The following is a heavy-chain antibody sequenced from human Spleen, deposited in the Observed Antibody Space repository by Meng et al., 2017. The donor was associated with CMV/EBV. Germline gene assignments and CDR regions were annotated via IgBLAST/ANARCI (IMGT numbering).Heavy chain of an antibody. CDR3: ARDHGVGALPDY. V-gene: IGHV4-39*07. D-gene: IGHD1-26*01. J-gene: IGHJ4*02. CDR1: GVSVSSSGYN. CDR2: INSDGST. Sequence: SETLSLTCTVSGVSVSSSGYNWGWIRQPPGKGLEWIGNINSDGSTFYSPSLKSRVTISADMSKNQFSLKLSSVTAADTAVYYCARDHGVGALPDYWGQGTLVTVSS.